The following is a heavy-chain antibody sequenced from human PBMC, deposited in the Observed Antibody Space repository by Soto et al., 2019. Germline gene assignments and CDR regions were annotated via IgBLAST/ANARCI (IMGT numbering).Heavy chain of an antibody. Sequence: GGSLRLSCAASGFTFNIYAMTWVRQAPGKGLEWVSTTGATGRTTYYSDAVKGRFTVSRDNSKNTLDLQMSNLRPEDPAVYYCATVRNTWRSFGYWGQGSRVAVAS. J-gene: IGHJ4*02. D-gene: IGHD3-3*01. V-gene: IGHV3-23*01. CDR2: TGATGRTT. CDR3: ATVRNTWRSFGY. CDR1: GFTFNIYA.